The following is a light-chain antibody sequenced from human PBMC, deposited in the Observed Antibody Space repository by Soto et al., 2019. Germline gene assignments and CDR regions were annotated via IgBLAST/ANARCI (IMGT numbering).Light chain of an antibody. CDR3: QQFETSPWT. CDR2: DSF. CDR1: QSVNSVY. Sequence: ENVLTQFPGTLSLSPGQRATLSCRASQSVNSVYFAWYQQKPGQAPRLLIFDSFNRATGVPDRFSGSGSGTEFSLTISRLQPDDFAVYYCQQFETSPWTFGQGTMVEIK. J-gene: IGKJ1*01. V-gene: IGKV3-20*01.